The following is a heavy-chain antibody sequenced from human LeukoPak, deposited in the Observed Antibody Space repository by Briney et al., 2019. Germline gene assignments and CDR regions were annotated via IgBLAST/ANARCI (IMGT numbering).Heavy chain of an antibody. D-gene: IGHD2-2*02. CDR2: ISSSSSYI. J-gene: IGHJ5*02. Sequence: GGSLRLSCAASGFTFSSYSMNWVRQAPGKGLEWVSSISSSSSYIYYADSVKGRFTISRDNAKNSLYLQMNSLRAEDTAVYYCAREGEGYCSSTSCYSDNWFDPWGQGTLVTVSS. CDR3: AREGEGYCSSTSCYSDNWFDP. V-gene: IGHV3-21*01. CDR1: GFTFSSYS.